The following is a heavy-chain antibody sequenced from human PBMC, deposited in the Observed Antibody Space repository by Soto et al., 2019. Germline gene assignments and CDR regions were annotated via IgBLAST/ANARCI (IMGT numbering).Heavy chain of an antibody. D-gene: IGHD2-8*01. J-gene: IGHJ6*02. CDR3: AKNGQPPYYYYGLDV. CDR2: ISGYNGDT. V-gene: IGHV1-18*01. Sequence: ASVKVSCKASGYTFTRYGISWVRQAPGQGLEWMGWISGYNGDTNYAQKFQDRVSMTIDTSTGTAYMELRSLTSDDTAINYFAKNGQPPYYYYGLDVWGQGTKVTVSS. CDR1: GYTFTRYG.